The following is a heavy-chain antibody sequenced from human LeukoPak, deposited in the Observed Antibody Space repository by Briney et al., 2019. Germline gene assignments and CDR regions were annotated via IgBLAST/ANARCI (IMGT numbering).Heavy chain of an antibody. CDR3: ARDPYLGFYGSGSYYPRESWFDP. V-gene: IGHV1-46*01. CDR2: INPTGGST. Sequence: GASVKVSCKASGYTFTPYFIHWVRQAPGQGLEWMGIINPTGGSTTYAQKFQGRVTMTRDTSTSTVYMELSSLRSEDTAVYYCARDPYLGFYGSGSYYPRESWFDPWGQGTLVTVSS. CDR1: GYTFTPYF. J-gene: IGHJ5*02. D-gene: IGHD3-10*01.